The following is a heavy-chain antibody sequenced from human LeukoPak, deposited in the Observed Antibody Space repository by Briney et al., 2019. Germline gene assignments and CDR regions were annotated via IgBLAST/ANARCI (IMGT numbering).Heavy chain of an antibody. D-gene: IGHD3-9*01. V-gene: IGHV5-51*01. CDR3: ARPRTYYDILTGYYEDYYGMDV. CDR1: GYSSTNYW. CDR2: IYPGDSDT. Sequence: GESLKISCKGSGYSSTNYWIGWVRQMPGKGLEWMGIIYPGDSDTRYSPSFQGQVTISADKSISTAYLQWSSLKASDTAMYYCARPRTYYDILTGYYEDYYGMDVWGQGTTVTVSS. J-gene: IGHJ6*02.